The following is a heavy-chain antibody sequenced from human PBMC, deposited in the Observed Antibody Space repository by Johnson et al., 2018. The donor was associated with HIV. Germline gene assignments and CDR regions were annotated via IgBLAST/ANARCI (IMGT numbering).Heavy chain of an antibody. CDR3: AKKGGSRFPNRNAFEI. CDR1: GFTFSSYA. CDR2: ISGSGGST. V-gene: IGHV3-23*04. D-gene: IGHD1-14*01. J-gene: IGHJ3*02. Sequence: MLLVESGGGVVQPGRSLKLSCAASGFTFSSYAMSWVRQAPGKGLEWVSAISGSGGSTYYADSVKGRFTISRDNSKNTLYRQMNILRAEDTAVYYCAKKGGSRFPNRNAFEIGGQGTSDTVSS.